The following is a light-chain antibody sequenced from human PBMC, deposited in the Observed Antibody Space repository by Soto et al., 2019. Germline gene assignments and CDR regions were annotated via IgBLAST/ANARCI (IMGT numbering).Light chain of an antibody. CDR2: AAS. J-gene: IGKJ1*01. CDR1: QSISSF. V-gene: IGKV1-39*01. Sequence: DIQMTQSPSSLSASVGARVTITCRASQSISSFLTWYQQKAGKAPKLLIYAASSLQSGVPSRFSGRGSGTDFTLTISSLQPEDFASYYCQQSFSTPPTFGQGTKVDIK. CDR3: QQSFSTPPT.